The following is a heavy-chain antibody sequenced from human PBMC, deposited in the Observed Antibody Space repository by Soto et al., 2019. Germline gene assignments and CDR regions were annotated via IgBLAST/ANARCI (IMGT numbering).Heavy chain of an antibody. J-gene: IGHJ4*02. Sequence: PGGSLRLSCAASGFTFSNAWMSWVRQAPGKGLEWVGRIKSKTDGGTTDYAAPVKGRFTISRDDSKNTLYLQMNSLKTGDTAVYYCTRRLYGDYYFDYWGQGTLVTVSS. V-gene: IGHV3-15*01. CDR1: GFTFSNAW. CDR3: TRRLYGDYYFDY. CDR2: IKSKTDGGTT. D-gene: IGHD4-17*01.